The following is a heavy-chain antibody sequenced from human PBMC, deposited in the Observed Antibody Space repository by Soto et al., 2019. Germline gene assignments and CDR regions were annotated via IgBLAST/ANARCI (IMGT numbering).Heavy chain of an antibody. D-gene: IGHD3-3*01. CDR3: AKPRITIFGVTRDAFDI. Sequence: EVQLLESGGGLVQPGGSLRLSCAASGFTFSSYAMSWVRQAPGKGLEWVSAISGSGGSTYYADFVKGRFTISRDNSKNTLYLQMNSLRAEDTAVYYCAKPRITIFGVTRDAFDIWGQGTMVTVSS. J-gene: IGHJ3*02. V-gene: IGHV3-23*01. CDR1: GFTFSSYA. CDR2: ISGSGGST.